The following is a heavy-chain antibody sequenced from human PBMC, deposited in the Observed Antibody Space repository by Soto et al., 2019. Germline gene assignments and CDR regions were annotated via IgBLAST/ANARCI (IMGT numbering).Heavy chain of an antibody. Sequence: EVQLVESGGGLVQPGGSLRLSCAASGFTFSSYWMSWVRQAPGKGLEWVANIKQDGSEKYYVDSVKGRFTISRDNAKNSLYLQMNSLRAADTAVYYCAREARGLYYYYYGMDVWGQGTTVTVSS. CDR1: GFTFSSYW. V-gene: IGHV3-7*03. J-gene: IGHJ6*02. CDR2: IKQDGSEK. CDR3: AREARGLYYYYYGMDV.